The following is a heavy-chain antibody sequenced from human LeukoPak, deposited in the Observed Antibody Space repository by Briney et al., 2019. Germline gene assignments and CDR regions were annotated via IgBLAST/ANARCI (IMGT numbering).Heavy chain of an antibody. CDR3: ARRAGAYSHPYDY. CDR2: IYSGGST. D-gene: IGHD4/OR15-4a*01. CDR1: GFTVSSDS. J-gene: IGHJ4*02. Sequence: GGSLRLSCTVSGFTVSSDSMSWVHQAPGKGLEWVSFIYSGGSTHYSDSVKGRFTISRDNSKNTLYLQMNSLRAEDTAVYYCARRAGAYSHPYDYWGQGTLVTVSS. V-gene: IGHV3-53*01.